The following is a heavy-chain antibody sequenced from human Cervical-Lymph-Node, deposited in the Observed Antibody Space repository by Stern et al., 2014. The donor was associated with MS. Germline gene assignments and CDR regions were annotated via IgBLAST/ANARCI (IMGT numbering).Heavy chain of an antibody. CDR3: ARATDL. J-gene: IGHJ5*02. V-gene: IGHV4-59*11. CDR1: GASITNHF. CDR2: IYYSGTT. Sequence: QVQLQESRPGLLRPSETLSLTCTVSGASITNHFWSWIRQPPGKGLEWIGYIYYSGTTNYNASLKGRIAISIDTSRTQFSLRLSSVTAADTAVYYCARATDLWGQGTLVAVSS.